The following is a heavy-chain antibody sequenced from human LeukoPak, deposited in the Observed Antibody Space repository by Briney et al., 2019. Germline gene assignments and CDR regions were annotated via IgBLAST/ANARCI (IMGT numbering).Heavy chain of an antibody. Sequence: SGTLSLTCTVSGGSISSFYWSWIRQPPGKGLEWIGYIYNSGSTNHNPSLKSRVTISVDTSKDQFSLKLSSVTAADTAVYYCARDRKAFDIWGQGTMVTVSS. V-gene: IGHV4-59*01. J-gene: IGHJ3*02. CDR2: IYNSGST. CDR3: ARDRKAFDI. CDR1: GGSISSFY.